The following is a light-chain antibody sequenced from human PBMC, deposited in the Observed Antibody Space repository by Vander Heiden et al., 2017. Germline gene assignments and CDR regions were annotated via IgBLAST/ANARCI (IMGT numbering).Light chain of an antibody. CDR2: AAS. Sequence: DIQIIQSLSYLSASVGDRVTITCRASQSISSYLNWYHQKPGKAPKLLIYAASSLQSGVPSRFSGSGSGTDFTLTISSLQPEDFATYYCQQSYSTPFTFVPGTKVDIK. J-gene: IGKJ3*01. V-gene: IGKV1-39*01. CDR3: QQSYSTPFT. CDR1: QSISSY.